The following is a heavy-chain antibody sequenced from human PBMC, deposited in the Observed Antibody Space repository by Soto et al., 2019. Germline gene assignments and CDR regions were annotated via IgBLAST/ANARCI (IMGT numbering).Heavy chain of an antibody. D-gene: IGHD3-10*01. CDR3: ARDKTLTMVRGNYYYYYGMDV. J-gene: IGHJ6*02. Sequence: SETLSLTXTASGGSISSYYCSWIRQTAGKGLEWIGRIYTSGSTNYNPSLKSRVTMSVDTSKNQFSLKLSSVTAADTAVYYCARDKTLTMVRGNYYYYYGMDVWGQGTTVTVSS. CDR2: IYTSGST. CDR1: GGSISSYY. V-gene: IGHV4-4*07.